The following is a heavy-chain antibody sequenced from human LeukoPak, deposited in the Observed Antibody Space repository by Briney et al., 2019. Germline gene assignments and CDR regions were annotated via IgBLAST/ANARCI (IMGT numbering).Heavy chain of an antibody. J-gene: IGHJ4*02. CDR2: ISSGGTTI. V-gene: IGHV3-11*04. Sequence: GGSLRLSCAASGFTFSDYYMSWLRQAPGKGLEWVSYISSGGTTIYYADSVKGRFTISRDNAKNSLYLQMNSLRAEDTAVYYCARAPSSSNLLVFDYWGQGTLVTVSS. D-gene: IGHD6-13*01. CDR1: GFTFSDYY. CDR3: ARAPSSSNLLVFDY.